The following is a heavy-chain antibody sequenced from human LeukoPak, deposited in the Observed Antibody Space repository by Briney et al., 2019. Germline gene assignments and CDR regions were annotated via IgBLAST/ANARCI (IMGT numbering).Heavy chain of an antibody. Sequence: ASVKVSCKASGYTFTSYYMHWVRQAPGQGLEWMGIINPSGGSTSYAQKFQGRVTMTRDTSTSTVYMGLSSLRSDDTAVYYCARVQSPIVVVPHEYFQHWGQGTLVTVSS. CDR2: INPSGGST. V-gene: IGHV1-46*01. D-gene: IGHD3-22*01. CDR3: ARVQSPIVVVPHEYFQH. J-gene: IGHJ1*01. CDR1: GYTFTSYY.